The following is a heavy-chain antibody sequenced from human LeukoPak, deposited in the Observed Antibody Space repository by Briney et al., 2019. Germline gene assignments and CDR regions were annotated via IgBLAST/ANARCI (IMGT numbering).Heavy chain of an antibody. J-gene: IGHJ4*02. CDR2: INPNSGGT. V-gene: IGHV1-2*06. Sequence: ASVKVSCKASGYTFTGYYMHWVRQAPGQGLEWMGRINPNSGGTNYAQKFQGRVTMTRDTSISTAYMELSRLRSDDTAVYYCARVSTCIAAAGLNYWGQGTLVTVSS. D-gene: IGHD6-13*01. CDR1: GYTFTGYY. CDR3: ARVSTCIAAAGLNY.